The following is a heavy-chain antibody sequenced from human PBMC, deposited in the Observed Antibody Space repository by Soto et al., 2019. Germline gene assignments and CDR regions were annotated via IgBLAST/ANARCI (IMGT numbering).Heavy chain of an antibody. D-gene: IGHD6-13*01. J-gene: IGHJ6*02. CDR2: ISYDGSNK. V-gene: IGHV3-30*18. CDR3: AKDHPGSSSWYGEDAYYYGMDV. CDR1: GFTFSSYG. Sequence: VGSLRLSCAASGFTFSSYGMHWVRQAPGKGLEWVAVISYDGSNKYYADSVKGRFTISRDNSKNTLYLQMNSLRAEDTAVYYCAKDHPGSSSWYGEDAYYYGMDVWGQGTTVNVSS.